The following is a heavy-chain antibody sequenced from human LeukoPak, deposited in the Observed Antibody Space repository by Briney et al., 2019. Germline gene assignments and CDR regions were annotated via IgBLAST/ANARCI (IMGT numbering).Heavy chain of an antibody. CDR3: ARGPEVYSGYDYALDY. V-gene: IGHV1-18*01. J-gene: IGHJ4*02. Sequence: ASVKVSCKASGYTFTSYGISWVRQAPGQGLEWMGWISAYNGNTNYAQKLQGRVTMTTDTSTSTAYMELRSLRSDDTAVYYCARGPEVYSGYDYALDYWGQGTLVTVSS. CDR1: GYTFTSYG. D-gene: IGHD5-12*01. CDR2: ISAYNGNT.